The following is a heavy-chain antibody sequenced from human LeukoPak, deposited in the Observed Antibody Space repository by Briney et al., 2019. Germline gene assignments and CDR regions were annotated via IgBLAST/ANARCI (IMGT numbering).Heavy chain of an antibody. J-gene: IGHJ4*02. D-gene: IGHD6-19*01. CDR3: ARAVSGRFDY. CDR2: IYYSGST. V-gene: IGHV4-59*08. Sequence: SETLSLTCTVSGGSMSPYHWGWIRQPPGKGLEWTGYIYYSGSTNYNPSLNSRVTISVDTSKNQFSLRLSTVAAADTAIYYCARAVSGRFDYWGQGTLVTVSS. CDR1: GGSMSPYH.